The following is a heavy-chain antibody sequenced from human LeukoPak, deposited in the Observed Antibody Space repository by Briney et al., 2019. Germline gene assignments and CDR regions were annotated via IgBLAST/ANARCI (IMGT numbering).Heavy chain of an antibody. V-gene: IGHV1-2*06. CDR3: ARDAEYYDFWSGYYVWFDP. CDR1: GYTYTNYY. J-gene: IGHJ5*02. Sequence: ASVKVSCKAFGYTYTNYYMHWVRQAPGQGLEWMGRINPNSGGTNYAQKFQGRVTMTRDTSISTAYMELSRLRSDDTAVYYCARDAEYYDFWSGYYVWFDPWGQGTLVTVSS. D-gene: IGHD3-3*01. CDR2: INPNSGGT.